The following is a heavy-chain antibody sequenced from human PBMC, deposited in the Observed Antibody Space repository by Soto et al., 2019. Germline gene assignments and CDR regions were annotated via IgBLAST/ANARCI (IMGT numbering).Heavy chain of an antibody. CDR3: ARVGAWALRNLDY. V-gene: IGHV1-8*01. CDR1: GYTFRYDD. J-gene: IGHJ4*02. CDR2: MNPNSGNT. Sequence: GASVKVSCKASGYTFRYDDIIWVRQATGQGLEWMGWMNPNSGNTGYAQKFQGRITMTRNTSISTAYMEMNSLTSEDTAVYYCARVGAWALRNLDYWGQGTRVTV. D-gene: IGHD3-16*01.